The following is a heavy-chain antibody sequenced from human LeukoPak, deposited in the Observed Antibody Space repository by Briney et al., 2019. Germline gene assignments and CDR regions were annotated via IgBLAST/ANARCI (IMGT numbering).Heavy chain of an antibody. CDR3: ARGRYSYGYVDY. D-gene: IGHD5-18*01. Sequence: PGGSLRLSCAASGFTFSSYAMHWVRQAPGKGLEYVSAISSNGGSTYYANSVKGRFTISRDNSKNTLYLQMNSLRTEDTAVYYCARGRYSYGYVDYWGQGTLVTVSS. V-gene: IGHV3-64*01. CDR1: GFTFSSYA. CDR2: ISSNGGST. J-gene: IGHJ4*02.